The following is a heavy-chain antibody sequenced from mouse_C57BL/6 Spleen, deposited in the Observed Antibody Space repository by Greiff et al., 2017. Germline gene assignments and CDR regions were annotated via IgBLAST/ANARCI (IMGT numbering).Heavy chain of an antibody. Sequence: VQLKESGGDLVKPGGSLKLSCAASGFTFSSYGMSWVRQTPDKRLEWVATISSGGSYTYYPDSVKGRFTISRDNAKNTLYLQMSSLKSEDTAMYYCARGDYYGSSLSMDYWGQGTSVTVSS. CDR3: ARGDYYGSSLSMDY. CDR1: GFTFSSYG. CDR2: ISSGGSYT. J-gene: IGHJ4*01. V-gene: IGHV5-6*01. D-gene: IGHD1-1*01.